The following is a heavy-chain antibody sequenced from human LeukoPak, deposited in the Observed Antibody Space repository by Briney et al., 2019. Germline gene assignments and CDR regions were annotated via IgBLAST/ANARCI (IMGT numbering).Heavy chain of an antibody. CDR1: GGSISSYY. CDR2: FHTSGST. Sequence: SETLSLTCTVSGGSISSYYWSWIRQPAGKGLEWIGRFHTSGSTNYNPSLKSRVTMSEDASKNQFSLKLSSVTAADTAVYYCATVSYDFWSGYNWGQGTLVTVSS. V-gene: IGHV4-4*07. D-gene: IGHD3-3*01. CDR3: ATVSYDFWSGYN. J-gene: IGHJ4*02.